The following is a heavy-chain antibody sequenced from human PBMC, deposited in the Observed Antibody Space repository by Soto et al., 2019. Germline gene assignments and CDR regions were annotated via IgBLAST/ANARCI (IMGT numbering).Heavy chain of an antibody. CDR1: GYTFTSYD. CDR3: ARSLPPPMVIPDY. J-gene: IGHJ4*02. V-gene: IGHV1-8*01. D-gene: IGHD3-16*01. CDR2: MNPNSGNT. Sequence: QVQLVQSGAEVKKPGASVKVSCKASGYTFTSYDINWVRQATGQGLEWMGWMNPNSGNTGYAQKFQGRVTMTRNTSIRTAYMEQSSLRSEDTAVYYCARSLPPPMVIPDYWGQGTLVTVSS.